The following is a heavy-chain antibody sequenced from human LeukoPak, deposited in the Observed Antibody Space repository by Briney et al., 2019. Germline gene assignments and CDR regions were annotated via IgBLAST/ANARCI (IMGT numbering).Heavy chain of an antibody. Sequence: GGSLRLSCAASGFTFNTYRMNWVRQAPGKGLEWVSSISSSSTYIYYTDSVKGRFTISRDNAKNSLYLQMKDLRAEDTALYYCARDFLSDENQLRLAAPCDYWSQGTLVTVS. J-gene: IGHJ4*02. CDR1: GFTFNTYR. CDR2: ISSSSTYI. V-gene: IGHV3-21*01. CDR3: ARDFLSDENQLRLAAPCDY. D-gene: IGHD2-15*01.